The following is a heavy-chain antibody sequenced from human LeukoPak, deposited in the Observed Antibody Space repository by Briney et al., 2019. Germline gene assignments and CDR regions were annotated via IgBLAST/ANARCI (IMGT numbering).Heavy chain of an antibody. CDR3: AKDSSDFWSGYNWFDP. CDR1: GFTVSSNE. J-gene: IGHJ5*02. V-gene: IGHV3-38-3*01. CDR2: ISGGST. D-gene: IGHD3-3*01. Sequence: PGGSLRLSCAASGFTVSSNEMSWVRQAPGKGLEWVSSISGGSTYYADSRKGRFTISRDNSKNTLYLQMNSLRAEDTAVYYCAKDSSDFWSGYNWFDPWGQGTLVTVSS.